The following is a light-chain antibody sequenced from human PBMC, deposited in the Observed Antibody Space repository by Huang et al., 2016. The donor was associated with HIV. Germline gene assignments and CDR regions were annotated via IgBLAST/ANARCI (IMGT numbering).Light chain of an antibody. J-gene: IGKJ1*01. V-gene: IGKV1-27*01. CDR1: QDIGNF. Sequence: DIQMTQSPSSLSASPGVRVTLSCRANQDIGNFLAWYQHKPGGVPRLLISGASTLRSGVPSRFSGRGSGTDFTLTITSLQPDDVATYYCQRYDSAPRAFGQGTKVEI. CDR3: QRYDSAPRA. CDR2: GAS.